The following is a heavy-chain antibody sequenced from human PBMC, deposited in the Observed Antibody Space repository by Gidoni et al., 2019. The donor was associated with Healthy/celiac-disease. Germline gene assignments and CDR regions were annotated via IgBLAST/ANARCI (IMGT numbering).Heavy chain of an antibody. D-gene: IGHD6-13*01. Sequence: QVQLQQWGAGLLKPSETLSLNCAVYGGSFSGYYWCWIRQPPGKGLGWIGEINHSGSTNYNPSLKSRVTISGDTSKNQFSLKLSSVTAADTAVYYCARGRSSSWYGFDYWGQGTLVTVSS. CDR2: INHSGST. V-gene: IGHV4-34*01. J-gene: IGHJ4*02. CDR1: GGSFSGYY. CDR3: ARGRSSSWYGFDY.